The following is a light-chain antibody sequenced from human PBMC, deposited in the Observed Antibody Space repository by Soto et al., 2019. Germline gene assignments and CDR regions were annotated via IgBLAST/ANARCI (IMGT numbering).Light chain of an antibody. CDR3: SSYSSSDTLHV. Sequence: QPASESGSPGQSITISCSGTSTDIGGYNYVSWYQQHPGKAPKLIIYEVSNRPSGVPDRFSGSKSGSTASLTISGLQAEDEADYYCSSYSSSDTLHVFGTPTKLTVL. CDR1: STDIGGYNY. CDR2: EVS. V-gene: IGLV2-14*01. J-gene: IGLJ1*01.